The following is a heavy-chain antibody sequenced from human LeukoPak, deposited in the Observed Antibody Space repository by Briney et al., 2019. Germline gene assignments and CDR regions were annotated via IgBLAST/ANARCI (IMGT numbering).Heavy chain of an antibody. Sequence: ASVKVSCKASGYTFTSYGISWVRQAPGQGLEWMGWISAYNGNTNYAQKLQGRVTMTTDTSTSTAYMELRSLRSDDMAVYYCARERVEYSSSSANDYWGQGTLVTVSS. CDR3: ARERVEYSSSSANDY. J-gene: IGHJ4*02. CDR2: ISAYNGNT. V-gene: IGHV1-18*03. CDR1: GYTFTSYG. D-gene: IGHD6-6*01.